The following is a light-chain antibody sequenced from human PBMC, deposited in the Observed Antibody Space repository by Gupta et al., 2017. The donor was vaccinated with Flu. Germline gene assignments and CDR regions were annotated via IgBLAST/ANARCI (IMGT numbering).Light chain of an antibody. V-gene: IGKV1-39*01. CDR2: ASA. J-gene: IGKJ5*01. CDR1: QCISNY. Sequence: SSREAAVGDRVTSTSLSSQCISNYLNWYKQKPRKAPNLLIFASASWQRWVASRLCGSGCAIDLTLTTSSRLEEDFAAYYYHQNDKYPSLTFGQGTRLEIK. CDR3: HQNDKYPSLT.